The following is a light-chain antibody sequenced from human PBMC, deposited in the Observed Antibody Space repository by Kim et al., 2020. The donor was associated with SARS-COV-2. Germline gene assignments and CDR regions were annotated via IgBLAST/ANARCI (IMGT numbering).Light chain of an antibody. J-gene: IGKJ4*01. Sequence: SLSPGERATLSCRASQSVSSHFAWYQQKPGQAPRLLIYDASNRATGIPARFSGSGSGTDFTLTISSLEPEDFAVYYCQQRSNWLTFGGGTKVEIK. CDR1: QSVSSH. V-gene: IGKV3-11*01. CDR2: DAS. CDR3: QQRSNWLT.